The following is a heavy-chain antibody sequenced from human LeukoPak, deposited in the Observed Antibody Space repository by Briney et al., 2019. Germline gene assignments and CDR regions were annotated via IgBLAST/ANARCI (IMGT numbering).Heavy chain of an antibody. CDR1: GFTVSNNH. D-gene: IGHD1-26*01. V-gene: IGHV3-53*01. CDR3: ATSIVGFTYDEHFQH. J-gene: IGHJ1*01. CDR2: IFNGGST. Sequence: GGSLRLSCAASGFTVSNNHMNWVRQAPGKGLEWVSVIFNGGSTYYADSVRGGFTISRDISKNTLYLQMNSLRAEDTAVYYCATSIVGFTYDEHFQHWGQGTLVTVSS.